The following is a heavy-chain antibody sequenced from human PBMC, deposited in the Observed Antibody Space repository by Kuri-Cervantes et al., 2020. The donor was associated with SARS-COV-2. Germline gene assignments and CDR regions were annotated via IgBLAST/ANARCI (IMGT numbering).Heavy chain of an antibody. CDR3: AIPRRDYGSGSRYGGSDY. Sequence: GESLKISCKGSGYSFSNFWIAWVRQMPGKGLEWMGIIYPGDSDTRYSPSFQGQVTISADKSIGAAYLQWASLKASDTAMYYCAIPRRDYGSGSRYGGSDYWGQGTLVTVSS. J-gene: IGHJ4*02. CDR2: IYPGDSDT. CDR1: GYSFSNFW. D-gene: IGHD3-10*01. V-gene: IGHV5-51*01.